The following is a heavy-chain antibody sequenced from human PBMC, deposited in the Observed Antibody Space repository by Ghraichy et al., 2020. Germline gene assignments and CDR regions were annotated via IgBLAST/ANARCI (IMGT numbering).Heavy chain of an antibody. D-gene: IGHD1-14*01. CDR1: GFTFSSYG. Sequence: GGSLRLSCAASGFTFSSYGMHWVRQAPGKGLEWVAVIWYDGSNKYYADSVKGRFTISRDNSKNTLYLQMNSLRAEDTAVYYCARANQKSAYYGMDVWGQGTTVTVSS. J-gene: IGHJ6*02. CDR2: IWYDGSNK. CDR3: ARANQKSAYYGMDV. V-gene: IGHV3-33*01.